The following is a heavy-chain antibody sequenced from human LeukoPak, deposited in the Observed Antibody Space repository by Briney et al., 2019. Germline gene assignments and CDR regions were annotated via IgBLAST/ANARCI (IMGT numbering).Heavy chain of an antibody. Sequence: GGSLRLSCAAPGFTFTTYWMSWVRQAPGKGLEWVANIKQDGSEKYYVDSVKGRFTISRDNAKNSLYLQMNSLRAEDTAMYYCARVRGGYCSSATCPRAFDIWGQGTMVTVSS. CDR2: IKQDGSEK. CDR1: GFTFTTYW. CDR3: ARVRGGYCSSATCPRAFDI. J-gene: IGHJ3*02. V-gene: IGHV3-7*04. D-gene: IGHD2-2*01.